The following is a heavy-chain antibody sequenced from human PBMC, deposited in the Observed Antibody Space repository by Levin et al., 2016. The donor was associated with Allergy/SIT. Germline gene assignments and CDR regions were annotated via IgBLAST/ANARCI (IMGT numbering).Heavy chain of an antibody. Sequence: ASVKVSCKASGYTFTGYYMHWVRQAPGQGLEWMGWINPNSGGTNYAQKFQGRVTMTRDTSISTAYMELSRLRSDDTAVYYCARVFAGYCSSTSCWETFDYWGQGTLVTVSS. V-gene: IGHV1-2*02. CDR2: INPNSGGT. D-gene: IGHD2-2*01. CDR3: ARVFAGYCSSTSCWETFDY. J-gene: IGHJ4*02. CDR1: GYTFTGYY.